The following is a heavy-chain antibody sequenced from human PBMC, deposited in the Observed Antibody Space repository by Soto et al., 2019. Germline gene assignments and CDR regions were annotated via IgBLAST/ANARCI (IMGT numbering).Heavy chain of an antibody. Sequence: SETLSLTCTVSGASIRSTDYYWSWIRQAPGKGLEWIGYVYYTGSTYYNPSLMGRLTISVDTSKNQFSLKLTSVTAAETAVYYCVRTARQGAVAPHWFDRWGQGTQVTVSS. CDR1: GASIRSTDYY. CDR2: VYYTGST. V-gene: IGHV4-30-4*01. CDR3: VRTARQGAVAPHWFDR. J-gene: IGHJ5*02. D-gene: IGHD2-21*02.